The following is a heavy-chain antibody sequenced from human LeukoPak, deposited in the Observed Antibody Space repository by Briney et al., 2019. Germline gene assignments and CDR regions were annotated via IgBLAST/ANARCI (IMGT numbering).Heavy chain of an antibody. CDR2: IKSDGSST. CDR3: SSRLFD. D-gene: IGHD6-25*01. V-gene: IGHV3-74*01. CDR1: GFTFSTYW. Sequence: GGSLRLSCAASGFTFSTYWMHWVRQAPGRGLVWVSCIKSDGSSTIYADSVKGRFTISRDNAKSTLYLQMNSLRAEDTAVYYCSSRLFDWGQGTLVTVSS. J-gene: IGHJ4*02.